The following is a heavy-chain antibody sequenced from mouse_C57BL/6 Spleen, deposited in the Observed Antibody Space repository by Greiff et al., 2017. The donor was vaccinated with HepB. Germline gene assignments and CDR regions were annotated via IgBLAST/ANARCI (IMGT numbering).Heavy chain of an antibody. CDR1: GFTFSSYA. CDR2: ISDGGSYT. CDR3: AREGTHSSGAYFDY. Sequence: EVMLVESGGGLVKPGGSLKLSCAASGFTFSSYAMSWVRQTPEKRLEWVATISDGGSYTYYPDNVKGRFTISRDNAKNNLYLQMSHLKSEDTAMYYCAREGTHSSGAYFDYGGQGTTLTVSS. J-gene: IGHJ2*01. V-gene: IGHV5-4*01. D-gene: IGHD3-2*02.